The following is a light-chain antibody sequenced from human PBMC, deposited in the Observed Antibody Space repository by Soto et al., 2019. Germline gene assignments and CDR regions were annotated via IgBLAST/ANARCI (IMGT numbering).Light chain of an antibody. CDR2: RNN. CDR3: ATWDDSLRGHYV. Sequence: QPVLTQPLSASGTPRHGVTIFCSGSSSNIGSNYVYWYQHLPGAAPKLLIYRNNERPSGVPDRFSGSKSGTSASLAISGLRSDDEADYYCATWDDSLRGHYVFGTGTXGTVL. CDR1: SSNIGSNY. J-gene: IGLJ1*01. V-gene: IGLV1-47*01.